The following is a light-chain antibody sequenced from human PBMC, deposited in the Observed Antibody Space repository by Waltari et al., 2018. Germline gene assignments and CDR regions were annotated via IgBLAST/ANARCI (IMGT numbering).Light chain of an antibody. CDR3: QQYDSTPYT. Sequence: EIVLTQSPDTLSLSPGDRAALSCRASQSLSSSYLAWYQQKPGQAPRLLIYGASSRATGIPDRFSGSGSETDFTPTISRLEPEDFAVYYCQQYDSTPYTFGQGTKLEIK. CDR2: GAS. V-gene: IGKV3-20*01. J-gene: IGKJ2*01. CDR1: QSLSSSY.